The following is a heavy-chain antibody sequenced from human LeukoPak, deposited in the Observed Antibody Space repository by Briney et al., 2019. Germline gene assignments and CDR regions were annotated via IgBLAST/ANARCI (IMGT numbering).Heavy chain of an antibody. V-gene: IGHV4-31*01. CDR3: ARDQGSGMRWFDP. J-gene: IGHJ5*02. Sequence: KTSQTLSLTCTVSGGSITSAGYYWHWIRQLPGKGLEWIGYIYYSGSTYYNPSLKSQVTISVDTSKNQFSLKLSSMTAADTAVYYCARDQGSGMRWFDPWGQGTLVTVSS. D-gene: IGHD3-10*01. CDR2: IYYSGST. CDR1: GGSITSAGYY.